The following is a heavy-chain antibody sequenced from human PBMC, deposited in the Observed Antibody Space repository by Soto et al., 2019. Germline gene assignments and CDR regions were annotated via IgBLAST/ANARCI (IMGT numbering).Heavy chain of an antibody. CDR2: ISYTGDT. J-gene: IGHJ5*02. CDR1: GDSVSSDSYF. CDR3: ARIVVGATVDL. D-gene: IGHD1-26*01. V-gene: IGHV4-61*01. Sequence: SETLSLTCSVSGDSVSSDSYFWTWIRQPPGKGLEWIAYISYTGDTNYNPSLKSRVTISVDTSRNQFSLTLTSVTAADTAVYFCARIVVGATVDLWGQGSLVTVSS.